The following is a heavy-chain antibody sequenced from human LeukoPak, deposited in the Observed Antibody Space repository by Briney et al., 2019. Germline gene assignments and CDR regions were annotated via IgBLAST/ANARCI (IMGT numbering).Heavy chain of an antibody. Sequence: ASVKVSCKASGYTFTSYVMNWVRQAPGQRLEWLGWINTGNGDTRYSQTFQGRVTITSDTSASTAYMELSSLRSEDTAVYYCARAYYDSSGYYSADYWGQGTLVTVSS. CDR2: INTGNGDT. J-gene: IGHJ4*02. V-gene: IGHV1-3*04. D-gene: IGHD3-22*01. CDR1: GYTFTSYV. CDR3: ARAYYDSSGYYSADY.